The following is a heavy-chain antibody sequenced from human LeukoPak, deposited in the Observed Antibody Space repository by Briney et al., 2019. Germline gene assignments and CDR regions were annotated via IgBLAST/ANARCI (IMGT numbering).Heavy chain of an antibody. CDR2: INPNSGGT. D-gene: IGHD3-10*01. V-gene: IGHV1-2*02. Sequence: GSSVKVSCKASGGTFSSYAINWVRQAPGQGLEWMGWINPNSGGTNYAQKFQGRVTMTRDTSISTAYMELSRLRSDDTAVYYCARVYGSGGDVWGQGTTVTVSS. CDR1: GGTFSSYA. CDR3: ARVYGSGGDV. J-gene: IGHJ6*02.